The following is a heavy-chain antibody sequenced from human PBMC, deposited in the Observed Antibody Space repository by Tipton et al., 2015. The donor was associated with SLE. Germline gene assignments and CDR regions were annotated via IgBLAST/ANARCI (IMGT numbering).Heavy chain of an antibody. D-gene: IGHD6-13*01. CDR1: GGSISSYY. J-gene: IGHJ4*02. V-gene: IGHV4-4*07. CDR3: ARDQGSSWPGYFDY. CDR2: IYTSGST. Sequence: LRLSCTVSGGSISSYYWSWIRQPAGKGLEWIGRIYTSGSTNYNPSLKSRVTMSVDTSKNQFSLKLSSVTAADTAVYYCARDQGSSWPGYFDYWGQGTLVTVSS.